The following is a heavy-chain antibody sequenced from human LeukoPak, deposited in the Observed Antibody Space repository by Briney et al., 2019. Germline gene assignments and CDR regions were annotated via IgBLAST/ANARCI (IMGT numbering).Heavy chain of an antibody. J-gene: IGHJ5*02. D-gene: IGHD5-24*01. Sequence: GASVKVSCKASGYTFTSYYMHWVRQAPGQGLEWMGIINPSGGSTSYAQKFQGRDTMTRDMSTSTVYMELSSLRSEDTAVYYCARALLPRGRDGYNFPWFDPWGQGTLVTVSS. V-gene: IGHV1-46*01. CDR3: ARALLPRGRDGYNFPWFDP. CDR1: GYTFTSYY. CDR2: INPSGGST.